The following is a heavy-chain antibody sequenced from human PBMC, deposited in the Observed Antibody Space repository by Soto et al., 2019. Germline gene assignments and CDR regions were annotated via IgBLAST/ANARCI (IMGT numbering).Heavy chain of an antibody. CDR1: TDSLRGSY. CDR3: ATGVDNDKVGH. Sequence: QVRLQESGPGLVKPSETLSLTCTVSTDSLRGSYWSWVRQPPGKRPEWIGCIHYTGSIHYNPSLSSRVTISECSSKNQFSLRLSSVTAADTAVYYCATGVDNDKVGHWGQGTLVTVSS. D-gene: IGHD2-8*01. V-gene: IGHV4-59*01. J-gene: IGHJ4*02. CDR2: IHYTGSI.